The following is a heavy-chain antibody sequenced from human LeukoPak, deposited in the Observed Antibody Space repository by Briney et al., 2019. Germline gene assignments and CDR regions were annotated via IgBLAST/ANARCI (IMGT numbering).Heavy chain of an antibody. V-gene: IGHV3-21*01. Sequence: PGGSLRLSCAASGFTFSSYNMNWVRQAPGKGLEWVSSIIGSSSYIYYADSVKDRFTISRDNAKNSLYLQMNSLRAEDTAVYYCARGPAGAARPDYWGQGTLVTVSS. CDR2: IIGSSSYI. CDR3: ARGPAGAARPDY. J-gene: IGHJ4*02. D-gene: IGHD6-6*01. CDR1: GFTFSSYN.